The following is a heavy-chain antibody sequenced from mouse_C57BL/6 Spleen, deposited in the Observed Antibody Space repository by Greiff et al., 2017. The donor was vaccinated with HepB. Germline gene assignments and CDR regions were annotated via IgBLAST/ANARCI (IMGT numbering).Heavy chain of an antibody. J-gene: IGHJ4*01. CDR1: GFTFSDYG. D-gene: IGHD2-2*01. V-gene: IGHV5-15*01. CDR3: ARRSGYDYSMDY. CDR2: ISNLAYSI. Sequence: EVKLQESGGGLVQPGGSLKLSCAASGFTFSDYGMAWVRQAPRKGPEWVAFISNLAYSIYYADTVTGRFTITRENAKNTLYLEMSSLRSEDTAMYYCARRSGYDYSMDYWGQGTSVTVSS.